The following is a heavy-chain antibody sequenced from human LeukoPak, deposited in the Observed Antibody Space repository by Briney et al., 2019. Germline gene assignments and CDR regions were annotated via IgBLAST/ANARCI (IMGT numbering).Heavy chain of an antibody. J-gene: IGHJ5*02. CDR3: AREYCSGGSCYGYNWFDP. CDR2: ISAYNGNT. CDR1: GYTFTSYG. Sequence: ASVKVSCKASGYTFTSYGISWVRQAPGQGLEWMGWISAYNGNTNYAQKLQGRVTMTTDTSTSTAYMELRSLRSDDTAVYYCAREYCSGGSCYGYNWFDPWGQGTLVTVSP. V-gene: IGHV1-18*01. D-gene: IGHD2-15*01.